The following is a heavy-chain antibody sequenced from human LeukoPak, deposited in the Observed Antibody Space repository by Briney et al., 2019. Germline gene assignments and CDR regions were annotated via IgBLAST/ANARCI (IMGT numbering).Heavy chain of an antibody. Sequence: SETLSLTCTVSGGSISSYYWSWIRQPPGKGLEWIGYIYYSGSTNYNPSLKSRVTISVDTSKNQFSLKLSSVTAADTAVYYCARVFPQYDYFDYWGQGTLVTVSS. CDR2: IYYSGST. D-gene: IGHD2-2*01. V-gene: IGHV4-59*01. CDR3: ARVFPQYDYFDY. J-gene: IGHJ4*02. CDR1: GGSISSYY.